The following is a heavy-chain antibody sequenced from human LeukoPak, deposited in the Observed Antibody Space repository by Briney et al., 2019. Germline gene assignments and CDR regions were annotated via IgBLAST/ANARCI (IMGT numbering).Heavy chain of an antibody. CDR2: ISAYNGNT. J-gene: IGHJ2*01. CDR3: ARVTYYYDSSGYYPRYFDL. CDR1: GYTFTSYG. V-gene: IGHV1-18*01. Sequence: GASVKVSFKASGYTFTSYGISWVRQAPGQGLEWMGWISAYNGNTNYAQKLQGRVTMTTDTSTSTAYMELRSLRSDDTAVYYCARVTYYYDSSGYYPRYFDLWGRGTLVTVSS. D-gene: IGHD3-22*01.